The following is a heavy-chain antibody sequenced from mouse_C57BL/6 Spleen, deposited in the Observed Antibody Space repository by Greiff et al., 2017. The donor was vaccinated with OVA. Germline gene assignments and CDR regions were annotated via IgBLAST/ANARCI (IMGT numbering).Heavy chain of an antibody. CDR2: IYPGSGNT. D-gene: IGHD2-4*01. CDR3: ARDDYGGNYFDY. J-gene: IGHJ2*01. Sequence: QVQLQQSGAELVRPGASVKLSCKASGYTFTDYYINWVKQRPGQGLEWIARIYPGSGNTYYNEKFKGKATLTAEKSSSTAYMQLSSLTSEDSAVYFCARDDYGGNYFDYWGQGTTRTVSS. CDR1: GYTFTDYY. V-gene: IGHV1-76*01.